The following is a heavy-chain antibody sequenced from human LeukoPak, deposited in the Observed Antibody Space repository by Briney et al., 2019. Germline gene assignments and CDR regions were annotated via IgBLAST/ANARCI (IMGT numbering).Heavy chain of an antibody. CDR3: RSGGAAPGSFDN. D-gene: IGHD4-23*01. J-gene: IGHJ4*02. Sequence: GGSLRLSCAASGFTFTSYWMSWVRQAPGKGLEWVANIKQDGSEEKYVDSVKGRFTISRDNARNSLYLQLNSLRVEDTAVYYCRSGGAAPGSFDNWGQGTLVIVSP. CDR2: IKQDGSEE. CDR1: GFTFTSYW. V-gene: IGHV3-7*01.